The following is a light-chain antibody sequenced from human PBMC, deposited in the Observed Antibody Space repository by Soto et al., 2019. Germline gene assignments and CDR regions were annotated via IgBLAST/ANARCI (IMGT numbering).Light chain of an antibody. CDR2: AAS. CDR3: RRGYSLPVS. Sequence: DIQMTQSPSSLSASVGDRVTITCRASQSISSYLNWYQQKPGKAPKLLIYAASSLHSGVPSRFMGSVSGTDFTLYNSTMQPEAFAPNSGRRGYSLPVSFGRGTGLVIK. CDR1: QSISSY. V-gene: IGKV1-39*01. J-gene: IGKJ5*01.